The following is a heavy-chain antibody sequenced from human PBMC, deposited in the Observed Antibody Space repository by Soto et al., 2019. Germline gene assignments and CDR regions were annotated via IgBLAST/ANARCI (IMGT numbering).Heavy chain of an antibody. CDR1: GFTFSDYY. CDR3: TRDLAPGIRRGLDV. D-gene: IGHD2-21*02. CDR2: IRNKANSYTT. V-gene: IGHV3-72*01. Sequence: EVQLVESGGGLVQPGGSLRLSCAASGFTFSDYYMDWVRQAPGKGLEWVGRIRNKANSYTTEYATSVKGRFTISGDDSKNSLYLQMNSMKTEDTAVYYCTRDLAPGIRRGLDVWGQGITVTVSS. J-gene: IGHJ6*02.